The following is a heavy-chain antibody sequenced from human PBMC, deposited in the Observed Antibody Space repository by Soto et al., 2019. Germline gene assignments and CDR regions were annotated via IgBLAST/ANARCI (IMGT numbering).Heavy chain of an antibody. CDR3: ARGIHPEAY. Sequence: PGGSLRLSCAASGFTFDDYAMSWVRQAPGKGLEWVSGINWSGVTTAYGDSVKGRSTISRDNAKNSLYLQMNSLRAEDTALYHCARGIHPEAYWGQGTLVTVSS. CDR1: GFTFDDYA. V-gene: IGHV3-20*01. J-gene: IGHJ4*02. CDR2: INWSGVTT.